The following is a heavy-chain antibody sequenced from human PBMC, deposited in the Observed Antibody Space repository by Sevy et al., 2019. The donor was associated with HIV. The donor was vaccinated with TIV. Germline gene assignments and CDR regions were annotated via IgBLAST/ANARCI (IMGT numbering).Heavy chain of an antibody. D-gene: IGHD2-2*02. V-gene: IGHV1-18*01. CDR1: GYTFTSYG. CDR2: ISAYNGNT. J-gene: IGHJ6*02. Sequence: ASVKVSCKASGYTFTSYGISWVRQAPGQGLEWMGWISAYNGNTNYAQKLQGRVTMTTDTSTGTAYMELKSLRSDDTAVYYCARNPPTDAKGEIVVVPAAKPPYYYYGMDVWGQGTTVTVSS. CDR3: ARNPPTDAKGEIVVVPAAKPPYYYYGMDV.